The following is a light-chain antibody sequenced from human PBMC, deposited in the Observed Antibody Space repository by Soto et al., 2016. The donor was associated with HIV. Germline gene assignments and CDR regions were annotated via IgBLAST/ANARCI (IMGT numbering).Light chain of an antibody. J-gene: IGKJ1*01. CDR2: GAS. CDR3: QQYNSYPWT. CDR1: QSISTY. V-gene: IGKV1-39*01. Sequence: DIQMTQSPSSLSASVGDRITITCWASQSISTYVNWYKQRPGKAPELLIYGASTLQSGVPSRFTGSGSGTDFTLTISSLQLEDFATYYCQQYNSYPWTFGQGTKVEIK.